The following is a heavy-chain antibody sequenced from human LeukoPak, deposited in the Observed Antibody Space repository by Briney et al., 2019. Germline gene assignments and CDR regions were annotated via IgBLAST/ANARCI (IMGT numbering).Heavy chain of an antibody. CDR3: ARDLVWFGELLPFDP. CDR2: ISAYNGNT. D-gene: IGHD3-10*01. V-gene: IGHV1-18*01. CDR1: GYTFTSYG. Sequence: ASVKVSCKASGYTFTSYGISWVRQAPGQGLEWMGWISAYNGNTNYAQKLQGRVTMTTDTSTSTAYMELRSLRFDDTAVYYCARDLVWFGELLPFDPWGQGTLVTVSS. J-gene: IGHJ5*02.